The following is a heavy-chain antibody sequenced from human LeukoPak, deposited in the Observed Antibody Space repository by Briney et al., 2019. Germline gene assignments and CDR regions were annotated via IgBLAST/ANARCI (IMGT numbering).Heavy chain of an antibody. Sequence: GGSLRLSCTASGLTFSSSEMNWVRQAPGKGLEWISYISSRGGTIYHADSVKGRFTVSRDNAKNSLYLQMNSLRAEDTAVYYCATQGRSAISGTWGQGTMVTVSS. CDR3: ATQGRSAISGT. CDR1: GLTFSSSE. CDR2: ISSRGGTI. J-gene: IGHJ3*01. V-gene: IGHV3-48*03. D-gene: IGHD3-3*01.